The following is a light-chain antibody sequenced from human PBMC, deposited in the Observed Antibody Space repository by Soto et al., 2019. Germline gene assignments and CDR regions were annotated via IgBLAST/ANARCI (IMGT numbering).Light chain of an antibody. CDR3: QQYGNSPYA. J-gene: IGKJ2*01. V-gene: IGKV3-20*01. CDR1: QSVSSNY. Sequence: EIVLTQSPGTLSLSPGERATLSCRASQSVSSNYLAWYQQKSGQAPRLLIYGASSRATGITDRFSGSGSGTDFSLTISKLEPADFAVYYCQQYGNSPYAFGQGTELEI. CDR2: GAS.